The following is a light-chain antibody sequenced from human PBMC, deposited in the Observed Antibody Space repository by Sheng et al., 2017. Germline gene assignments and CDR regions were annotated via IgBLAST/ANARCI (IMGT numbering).Light chain of an antibody. CDR3: SSYTSSSTPLAV. V-gene: IGLV2-14*01. Sequence: QLVLTQPASVSGSPGQSITISCTGTSSDVGGYKYVSWYQQHPGKAPKLLIYEVTNRPSGVSNRFSGSESGNTASLTISGLQAEDEADYYCSSYTSSSTPLAVFGGGTQLTVL. CDR1: SSDVGGYKY. CDR2: EVT. J-gene: IGLJ7*01.